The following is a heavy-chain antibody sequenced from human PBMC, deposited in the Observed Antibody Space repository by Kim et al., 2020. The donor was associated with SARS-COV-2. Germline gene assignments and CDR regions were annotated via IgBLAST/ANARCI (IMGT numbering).Heavy chain of an antibody. V-gene: IGHV1-18*01. Sequence: NTNYAQKLQGRVTMTTDTSTSTAYMELRSLRSDDTAVYYCARVAAAGTFDYWGQGTLVTVSS. J-gene: IGHJ4*02. CDR3: ARVAAAGTFDY. D-gene: IGHD6-13*01. CDR2: NT.